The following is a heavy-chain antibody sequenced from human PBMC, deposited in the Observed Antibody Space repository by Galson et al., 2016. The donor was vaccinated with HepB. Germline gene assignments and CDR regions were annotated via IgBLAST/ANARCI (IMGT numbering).Heavy chain of an antibody. CDR3: ARGPDHGDYSPGDY. Sequence: SETLSLTCTVSGGSISSYYWSWIRQPPGKGLEWIGYIHYSGSSNYNPSLRSRVTMSVDTSKNQFSLRLTSVTAADTAVFYCARGPDHGDYSPGDYWGPGTLVTVSS. CDR1: GGSISSYY. V-gene: IGHV4-59*12. D-gene: IGHD4-17*01. CDR2: IHYSGSS. J-gene: IGHJ4*02.